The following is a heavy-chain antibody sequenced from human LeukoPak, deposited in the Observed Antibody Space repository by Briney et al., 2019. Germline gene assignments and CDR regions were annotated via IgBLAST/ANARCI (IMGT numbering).Heavy chain of an antibody. CDR1: GGSISSYY. D-gene: IGHD3-10*01. Sequence: SKTLSLTCTVSGGSISSYYWSWIRQPPGKGLEWIAYIYYSGSTNYNPSLKSRVTISVDTSKNQFSLKLSSVTAADTAVYYCARRYGSGSSGTFDYWGQGTLVTVSS. J-gene: IGHJ4*02. CDR2: IYYSGST. CDR3: ARRYGSGSSGTFDY. V-gene: IGHV4-59*01.